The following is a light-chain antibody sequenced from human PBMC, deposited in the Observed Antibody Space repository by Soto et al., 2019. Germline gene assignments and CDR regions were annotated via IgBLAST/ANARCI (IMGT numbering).Light chain of an antibody. CDR2: SAS. V-gene: IGKV1-12*01. Sequence: DIQMTQSASAFSAAVGDRVTITCRAGQDISNRLGWFQQRPGKAPKRLIYSASGLETGVPSRFSGSGSGTDFTLTISSLQPEDFAAYYCQQSSSFPLTFGPGTKVDIK. J-gene: IGKJ3*01. CDR1: QDISNR. CDR3: QQSSSFPLT.